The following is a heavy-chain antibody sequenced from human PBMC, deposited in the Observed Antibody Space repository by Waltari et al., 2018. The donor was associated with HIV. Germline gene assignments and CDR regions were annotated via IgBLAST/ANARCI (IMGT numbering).Heavy chain of an antibody. D-gene: IGHD1-26*01. CDR1: GYPFSDYG. J-gene: IGHJ3*01. Sequence: QVQLLQSGSEVKRPGASVRVSCKTSGYPFSDYGITWFRQAPGQGLEWLVWISTYHGNTKFAQAVEAKIRFTIDTSRHTAYMDLTSLRSDDTVVYYCARGDRAFDVWGQGTMVTVSS. CDR3: ARGDRAFDV. V-gene: IGHV1-18*01. CDR2: ISTYHGNT.